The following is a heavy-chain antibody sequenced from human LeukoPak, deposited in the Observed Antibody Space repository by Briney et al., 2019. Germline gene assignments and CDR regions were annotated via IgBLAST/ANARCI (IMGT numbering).Heavy chain of an antibody. D-gene: IGHD2-15*01. CDR1: GYTFTDYY. Sequence: AIVKISCKVSGYTFTDYYMHWVQQAPGKGLEWMGLVDPEDGETIYAEKFQGRVTITADTSTDTAYMELSSLRSEDTAVYYCATGPVAGAFDIWGQGTMVTVSS. CDR2: VDPEDGET. V-gene: IGHV1-69-2*01. J-gene: IGHJ3*02. CDR3: ATGPVAGAFDI.